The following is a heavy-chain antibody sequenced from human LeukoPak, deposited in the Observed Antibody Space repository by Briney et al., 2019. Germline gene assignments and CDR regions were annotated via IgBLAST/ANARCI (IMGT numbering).Heavy chain of an antibody. CDR1: GGSISSSSSY. CDR2: IYYSGST. V-gene: IGHV4-39*07. J-gene: IGHJ5*02. CDR3: ARDLNGLSWFDP. Sequence: SETLSLTCSASGGSISSSSSYWGWIRQPPGKGLEWIGSIYYSGSTYYNPSLKSRVTISVDTSKNQFSLKLSSVTAADTAVYYCARDLNGLSWFDPWGQGTLVTVSS.